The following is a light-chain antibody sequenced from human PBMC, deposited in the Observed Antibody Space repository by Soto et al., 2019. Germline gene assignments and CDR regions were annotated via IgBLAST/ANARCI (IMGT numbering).Light chain of an antibody. CDR1: SNDVGAYIY. CDR2: EVS. J-gene: IGLJ3*02. CDR3: QSYDSSLRGSGV. V-gene: IGLV2-14*01. Sequence: QSALTQPASVSGSPGQSITISCTGTSNDVGAYIYVSWYQQHPGKAPKLIIYEVSHRPSGVSNRFSGSKSGNTASLTISGLQVEDEADYYCQSYDSSLRGSGVFGGGTQLTVL.